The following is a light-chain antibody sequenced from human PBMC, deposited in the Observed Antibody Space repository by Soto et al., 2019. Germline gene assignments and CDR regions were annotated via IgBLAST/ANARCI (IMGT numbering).Light chain of an antibody. J-gene: IGLJ1*01. Sequence: QSALTQPRSVSGSPGQSVTISCTGTSSDVGGYNYVSWYQQHPGKAPKVMIYDVSERPSGVPDRFSGSKSSNTASLTISGLQAEEEADYYCCSYAGSPRYVFGTGTKLTV. CDR2: DVS. CDR1: SSDVGGYNY. V-gene: IGLV2-11*01. CDR3: CSYAGSPRYV.